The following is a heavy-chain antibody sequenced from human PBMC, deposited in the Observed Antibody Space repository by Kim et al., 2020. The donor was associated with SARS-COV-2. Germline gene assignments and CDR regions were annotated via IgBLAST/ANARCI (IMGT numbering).Heavy chain of an antibody. J-gene: IGHJ6*02. CDR3: ARELGYCSSTSCYESYYYYGMDV. CDR2: IIPIFGTA. D-gene: IGHD2-2*01. V-gene: IGHV1-69*13. Sequence: SVKVSCKASGGTFSSYAISWVRQAPGQGLEWMGGIIPIFGTANYAQKFQGRVTITADESTSTAYMELSSLRSEDTAVYYCARELGYCSSTSCYESYYYYGMDVWGQGTTVTVSS. CDR1: GGTFSSYA.